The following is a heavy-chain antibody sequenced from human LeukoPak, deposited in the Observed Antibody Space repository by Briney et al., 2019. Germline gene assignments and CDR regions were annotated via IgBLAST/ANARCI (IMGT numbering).Heavy chain of an antibody. Sequence: GASVKVSCKASGYTFTSYYIHWVRQAPGQGLEWMGIINPSGGSASYAQKFEGRVTMTRDTSTSIVYMELSSLRAEDTAVYYCARDSKTSSLADPWGQGTLVTVSS. CDR2: INPSGGSA. CDR1: GYTFTSYY. V-gene: IGHV1-46*01. J-gene: IGHJ5*02. CDR3: ARDSKTSSLADP. D-gene: IGHD2-2*01.